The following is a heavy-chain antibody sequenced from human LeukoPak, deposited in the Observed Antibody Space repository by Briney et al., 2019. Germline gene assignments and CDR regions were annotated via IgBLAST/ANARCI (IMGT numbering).Heavy chain of an antibody. Sequence: SETLSLTCTVSGGSISSYYWSWLRQPPGKGLEGIGYIYYSGSTNYNPSLKSRVTISVDTSKNPVSLKLSSVTAADTAVYYCANQRWLQTAFDYWGQGTLVTVSS. CDR1: GGSISSYY. J-gene: IGHJ4*02. V-gene: IGHV4-59*13. CDR2: IYYSGST. D-gene: IGHD5-24*01. CDR3: ANQRWLQTAFDY.